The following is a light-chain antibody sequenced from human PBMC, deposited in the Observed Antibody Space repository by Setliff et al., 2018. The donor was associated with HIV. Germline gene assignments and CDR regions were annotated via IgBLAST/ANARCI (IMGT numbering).Light chain of an antibody. J-gene: IGLJ1*01. CDR2: EVS. CDR1: DIGTYSF. Sequence: DIGTYSFVSWYQQYPNKAPKVVIYEVSVRPSGISNRFSGSKSGNTASLTISRLQPEDDADYYCTSYTTSSAPLVFGSGTKVTVL. CDR3: TSYTTSSAPLV. V-gene: IGLV2-14*01.